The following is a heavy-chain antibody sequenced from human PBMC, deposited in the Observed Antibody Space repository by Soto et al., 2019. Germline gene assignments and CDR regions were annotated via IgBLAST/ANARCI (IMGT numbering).Heavy chain of an antibody. CDR3: ARGMSTVWGGVDY. J-gene: IGHJ4*02. CDR2: IWYDGSSK. D-gene: IGHD4-17*01. Sequence: QVQLVESGGGVVQPGRSLRLSCAASGFTFSSYGMHWVRQAPGKGLEWVAVIWYDGSSKYYADSVKGRFTISRDNSKNTLYLQMNSLRAEDTAVYYCARGMSTVWGGVDYWGQGTLVTVSS. V-gene: IGHV3-33*01. CDR1: GFTFSSYG.